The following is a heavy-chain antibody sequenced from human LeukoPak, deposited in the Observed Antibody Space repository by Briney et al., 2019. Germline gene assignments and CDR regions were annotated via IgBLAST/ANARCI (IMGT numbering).Heavy chain of an antibody. CDR3: AGSFGAATGSLDY. CDR2: AFYSGRA. CDR1: GGSISSESYY. Sequence: SETLSLTCSVSGGSISSESYYWGWIRQSPGKGPEWIGNAFYSGRAYCNPSLKSRVTISVDTSKSQFSLKVTSAIAADTAVYYCAGSFGAATGSLDYWGQGILVTVSS. D-gene: IGHD3-16*01. V-gene: IGHV4-39*01. J-gene: IGHJ4*02.